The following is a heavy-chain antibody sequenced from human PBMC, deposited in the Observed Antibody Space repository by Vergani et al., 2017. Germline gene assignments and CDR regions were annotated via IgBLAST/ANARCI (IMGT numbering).Heavy chain of an antibody. V-gene: IGHV4-39*01. Sequence: QLQLQESGPGLVKPSETLSLTCTVSGGSISSSSYYWGWIRQPPGKGLEWIGSIYYSGSTYYNPSLKSRVTIFVDTSKNQFSRKLSSVTAADTAVYYCARHLAYCGGDCYPYYYGMDVWGQGTTVTVSS. CDR2: IYYSGST. CDR3: ARHLAYCGGDCYPYYYGMDV. D-gene: IGHD2-21*02. J-gene: IGHJ6*02. CDR1: GGSISSSSYY.